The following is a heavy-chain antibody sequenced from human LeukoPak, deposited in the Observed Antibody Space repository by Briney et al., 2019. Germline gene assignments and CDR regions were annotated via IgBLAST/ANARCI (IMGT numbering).Heavy chain of an antibody. Sequence: GGSLRLSCAASGFTFSSYGMHWVRQAPGKGLEWVAVIWYDGSNKYYADSVKGRFTISRDNSENTLYLQMNSLRAEDTAVYYCARGPWIAVAGTEYYFDYWGQGTLVTVSS. CDR3: ARGPWIAVAGTEYYFDY. J-gene: IGHJ4*02. CDR2: IWYDGSNK. D-gene: IGHD6-19*01. CDR1: GFTFSSYG. V-gene: IGHV3-33*01.